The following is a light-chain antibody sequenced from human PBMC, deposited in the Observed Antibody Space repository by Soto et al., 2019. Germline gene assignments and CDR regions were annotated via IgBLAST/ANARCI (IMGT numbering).Light chain of an antibody. CDR1: SSDVDGYEY. CDR3: SSYTDSNTLAV. V-gene: IGLV2-14*01. Sequence: QSVLTQPASVSGSPGQSITVSCAGTSSDVDGYEYVSWYQQHPGKAPKLIIYDVSSRPSGVSNRFSGSKSGNTASLTISGLQAEDEADYYCSSYTDSNTLAVFGGGTKVTVL. J-gene: IGLJ2*01. CDR2: DVS.